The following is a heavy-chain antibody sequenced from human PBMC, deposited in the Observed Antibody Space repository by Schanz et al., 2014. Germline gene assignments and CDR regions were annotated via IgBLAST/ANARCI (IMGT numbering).Heavy chain of an antibody. CDR1: GGSISSYY. Sequence: QVQLQESGPGLVKPSETLSLTCTVSGGSISSYYWSWIRQPPGKGLKWIGYIYYSGSTKYNPSLKSRVTISVDTSKNQFSLKLSSVTAADTAVYCARDVGHYGMDVWGQGTTVTVSS. CDR2: IYYSGST. J-gene: IGHJ6*02. V-gene: IGHV4-59*01. CDR3: ARDVGHYGMDV.